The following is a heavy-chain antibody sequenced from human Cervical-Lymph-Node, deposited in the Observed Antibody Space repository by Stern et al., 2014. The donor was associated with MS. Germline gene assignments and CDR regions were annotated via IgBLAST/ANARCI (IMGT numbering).Heavy chain of an antibody. Sequence: VQLVQSGAEVKKPGSSVRVSCKASGGTFSSYAISWVRQAPGQGLEWMGGIIPMFGTANYAQKFQSRVPITADDSTTTAYMEASSLRSEDTAVYYCASSVGELTPEAVWGQGTTVTVFS. V-gene: IGHV1-69*01. CDR3: ASSVGELTPEAV. CDR2: IIPMFGTA. D-gene: IGHD3-10*01. CDR1: GGTFSSYA. J-gene: IGHJ6*02.